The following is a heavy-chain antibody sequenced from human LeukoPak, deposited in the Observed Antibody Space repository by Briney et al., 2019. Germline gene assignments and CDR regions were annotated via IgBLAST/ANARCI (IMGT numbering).Heavy chain of an antibody. J-gene: IGHJ4*02. CDR3: ARGAVGALYYFDY. CDR1: GGSISSHY. Sequence: SETLSLTCTVSGGSISSHYRSWIRQPPGKGLEWIGYIYYSGSTNYNPSLKSRVTISVDTSKNQFSLKLSSVTAADTAVYYCARGAVGALYYFDYWGQGTLVTVSS. CDR2: IYYSGST. V-gene: IGHV4-59*11. D-gene: IGHD1-26*01.